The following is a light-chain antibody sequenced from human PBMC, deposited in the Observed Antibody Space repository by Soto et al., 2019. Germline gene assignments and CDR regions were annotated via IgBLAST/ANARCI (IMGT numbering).Light chain of an antibody. Sequence: DLQMTQSPSTLSASVGARVTITCRASQSISSWLAWYQQKPGKAPKLLIYDASTLERGVPSRFIGSGSGTEFTLTFSSMKPDDFATYDCQQYQSYWTFSQGTKVEIK. J-gene: IGKJ1*01. CDR3: QQYQSYWT. CDR2: DAS. CDR1: QSISSW. V-gene: IGKV1-5*01.